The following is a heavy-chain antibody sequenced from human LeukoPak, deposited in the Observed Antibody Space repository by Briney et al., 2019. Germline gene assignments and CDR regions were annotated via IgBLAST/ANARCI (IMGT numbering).Heavy chain of an antibody. V-gene: IGHV3-7*01. J-gene: IGHJ4*02. D-gene: IGHD1-1*01. CDR3: LVTTRSRGFDY. Sequence: PGGSLTPSCAASGFTFSSYWMSWVRQAPGKGLEWVANIRQDGSVQNYVDSVKGRFTISRDNPKNSVYLQMSSLRAEDTAVYYCLVTTRSRGFDYWGQGTLVTVSS. CDR1: GFTFSSYW. CDR2: IRQDGSVQ.